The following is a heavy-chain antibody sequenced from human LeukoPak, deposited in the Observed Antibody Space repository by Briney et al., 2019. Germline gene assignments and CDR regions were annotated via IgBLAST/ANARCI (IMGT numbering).Heavy chain of an antibody. V-gene: IGHV3-30*02. CDR1: GFTFSSYG. CDR3: ARSYYGSPYYYLDY. D-gene: IGHD3-10*01. Sequence: PGGSLRLSCAASGFTFSSYGMHWVRQAPGKGLEWVAFIRYDGSNKYYADSVKGRFTISRDNSKNTLYLQMNSLRAEDTAVYHCARSYYGSPYYYLDYWGQGTLVTVSS. CDR2: IRYDGSNK. J-gene: IGHJ4*02.